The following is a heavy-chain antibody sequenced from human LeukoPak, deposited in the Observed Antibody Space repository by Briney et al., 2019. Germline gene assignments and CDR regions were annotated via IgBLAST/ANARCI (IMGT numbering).Heavy chain of an antibody. CDR2: ISSSGSTI. D-gene: IGHD6-6*01. CDR3: AKDTIAARPEFDY. J-gene: IGHJ4*02. CDR1: GFTFSDYY. Sequence: GGSLRLSCAASGFTFSDYYMSWIRQAPGKGREWVSYISSSGSTIYYADSVKGRFTISRDNAKNSLYLQMNSLRAEDTAVYYCAKDTIAARPEFDYWGQGTLVTVSS. V-gene: IGHV3-11*04.